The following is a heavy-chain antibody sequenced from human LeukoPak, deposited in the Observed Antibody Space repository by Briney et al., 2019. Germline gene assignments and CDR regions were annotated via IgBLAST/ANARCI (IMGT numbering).Heavy chain of an antibody. D-gene: IGHD3-10*01. Sequence: NPSETLSLTCTVSGGSISSGDYYWSWIRQPPGKGLEWIGYIYYSGSTYYNPSLKSRVTISVDTSKNQFSLKLSSVTAADTAVYYCARDHGKGSWYFDLWGRGTLVTVSS. J-gene: IGHJ2*01. V-gene: IGHV4-30-4*08. CDR3: ARDHGKGSWYFDL. CDR2: IYYSGST. CDR1: GGSISSGDYY.